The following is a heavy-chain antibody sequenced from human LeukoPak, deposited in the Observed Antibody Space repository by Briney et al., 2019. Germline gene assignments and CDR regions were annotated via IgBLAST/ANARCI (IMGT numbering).Heavy chain of an antibody. CDR3: AREGWGSPHYGMDV. J-gene: IGHJ6*02. V-gene: IGHV3-20*04. CDR1: GFTFDDYG. Sequence: CPGGSLRLSCAASGFTFDDYGMSWVRQAPGKGLEWVSGINCNGGTTGYADSVKGRFTISRDNAKNSLYLQMNSLRAEDTAVYYCAREGWGSPHYGMDVWGQGTTVTVSS. CDR2: INCNGGTT. D-gene: IGHD3-16*01.